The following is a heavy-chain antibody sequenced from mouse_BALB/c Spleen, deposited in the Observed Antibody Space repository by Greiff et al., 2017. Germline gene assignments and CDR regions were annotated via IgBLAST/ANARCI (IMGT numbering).Heavy chain of an antibody. CDR1: GYTFTSYW. V-gene: IGHV1-69*02. J-gene: IGHJ3*01. D-gene: IGHD4-1*01. Sequence: QVQLQQPGAELVKPGASVKLSCKASGYTFTSYWMPWVKQRPGQGLEWIGEIDPSDSYTNYNQTFKGKATWTVDKSSSTAYMQLSSLTSEDSAVYYCARPLTGAFAYWGQGTLVTVSA. CDR2: IDPSDSYT. CDR3: ARPLTGAFAY.